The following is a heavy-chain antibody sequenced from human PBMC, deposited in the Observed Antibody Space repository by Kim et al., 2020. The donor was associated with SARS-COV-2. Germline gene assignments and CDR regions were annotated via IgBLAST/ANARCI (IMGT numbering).Heavy chain of an antibody. J-gene: IGHJ3*02. CDR1: GFTFSSYG. CDR2: ISYDGSNK. CDR3: AKFEEGDSSGWGAFDI. D-gene: IGHD6-19*01. V-gene: IGHV3-30*18. Sequence: GGSLRLSCAASGFTFSSYGMHWVRQAPGKGLEWVAVISYDGSNKYYADSVKGRFTISRDNSKNTLYLQMNSLRAEDTAVYYCAKFEEGDSSGWGAFDIWGQGTMVTLSS.